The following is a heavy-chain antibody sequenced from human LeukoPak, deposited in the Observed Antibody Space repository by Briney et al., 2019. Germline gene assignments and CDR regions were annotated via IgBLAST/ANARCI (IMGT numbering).Heavy chain of an antibody. Sequence: GGSLRLSCAASGFTFSSYAMSWVRQAPGKGLEWVSGISGYGGTTYHADSVEGRFTISRDNSKNTLYLQMNSLRAEDTAVYYCARVVDGDYSDYWGQGTLVTVSS. V-gene: IGHV3-23*01. CDR3: ARVVDGDYSDY. J-gene: IGHJ4*02. CDR1: GFTFSSYA. D-gene: IGHD2-21*01. CDR2: ISGYGGTT.